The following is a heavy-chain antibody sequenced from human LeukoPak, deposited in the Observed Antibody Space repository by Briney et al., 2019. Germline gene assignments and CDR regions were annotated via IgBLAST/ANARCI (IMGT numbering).Heavy chain of an antibody. CDR1: GFTFSRYG. CDR3: AKIRGEIDY. Sequence: GGSLILSCAASGFTFSRYGMHWVRQAPGKGLEWVAFIWHDASNAYYADSVKGRYTISRDNSENTLYLQMNSLRTEDTAVYYCAKIRGEIDYWGQGILVTVSS. D-gene: IGHD3-10*01. CDR2: IWHDASNA. J-gene: IGHJ4*02. V-gene: IGHV3-30*02.